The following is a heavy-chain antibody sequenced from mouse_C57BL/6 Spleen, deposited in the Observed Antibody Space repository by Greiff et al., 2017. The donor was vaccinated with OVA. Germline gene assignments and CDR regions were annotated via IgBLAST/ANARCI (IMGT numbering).Heavy chain of an antibody. J-gene: IGHJ4*01. CDR2: IYPRSGNT. CDR1: GYTFTSYG. CDR3: AGGDYYGSSQYYYAMDY. V-gene: IGHV1-81*01. D-gene: IGHD1-1*01. Sequence: QVQLKESGAELARPGASVKLSCKASGYTFTSYGISWVKQRTGQGLEWIGEIYPRSGNTYYNEKFKGKATLTADKSSSTAYMELRSLTSEDSAVYFCAGGDYYGSSQYYYAMDYWGQGTSVTVSS.